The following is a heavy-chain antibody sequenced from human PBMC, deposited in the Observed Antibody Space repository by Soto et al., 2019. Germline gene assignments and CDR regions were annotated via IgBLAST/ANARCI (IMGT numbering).Heavy chain of an antibody. J-gene: IGHJ4*02. Sequence: ALVKVSCKASGYTFTSYAMHWVRQAPGQRLERMGWINAGNGNTKYSQKFQGRVTITRDTSASTAYMELSSLRSEDTVVYYCARDPNLKTLGGIDYWGRGTLVTVSS. D-gene: IGHD2-15*01. CDR3: ARDPNLKTLGGIDY. V-gene: IGHV1-3*01. CDR2: INAGNGNT. CDR1: GYTFTSYA.